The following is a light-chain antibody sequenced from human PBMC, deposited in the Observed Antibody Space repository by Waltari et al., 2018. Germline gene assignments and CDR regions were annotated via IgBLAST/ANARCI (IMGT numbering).Light chain of an antibody. Sequence: IQLTQSPSFLSASIGDRAIITSRASQDITSYLTWYQLKPGKAPKLLIFHASTLQRGVPPRFSASGSGTDFTLTISSLQPEDFATYYCQQFYTYPLTFGQGTKVESK. V-gene: IGKV1-9*01. CDR3: QQFYTYPLT. CDR2: HAS. J-gene: IGKJ4*02. CDR1: QDITSY.